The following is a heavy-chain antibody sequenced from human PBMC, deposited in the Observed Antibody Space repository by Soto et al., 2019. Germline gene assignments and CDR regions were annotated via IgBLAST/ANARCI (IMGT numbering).Heavy chain of an antibody. Sequence: SETLSLTCSVSGGTISGYYWTWIRQPAGKGLEWIGRIYSSGNTKYNPSLQSRVTMSLDTSNNQFSLSLTSVTAADTAVYYCARGQRFSDWFDPWGQGTLVTVSS. V-gene: IGHV4-4*07. CDR2: IYSSGNT. D-gene: IGHD3-3*01. CDR3: ARGQRFSDWFDP. J-gene: IGHJ5*02. CDR1: GGTISGYY.